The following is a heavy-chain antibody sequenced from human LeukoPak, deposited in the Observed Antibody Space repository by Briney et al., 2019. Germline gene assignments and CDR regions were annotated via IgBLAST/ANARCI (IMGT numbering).Heavy chain of an antibody. J-gene: IGHJ4*02. CDR1: GGSFSGYY. CDR3: ARHAIDSSGYYLHYFDY. Sequence: SETLSLTCAVYGGSFSGYYWSWIRQPPGKGLEWIGEINHSGSTNYNPSLKSRVTISVDTSKNQFSLKLSSVTAADTAVYYCARHAIDSSGYYLHYFDYWGQGTLVTVSP. CDR2: INHSGST. V-gene: IGHV4-34*01. D-gene: IGHD3-22*01.